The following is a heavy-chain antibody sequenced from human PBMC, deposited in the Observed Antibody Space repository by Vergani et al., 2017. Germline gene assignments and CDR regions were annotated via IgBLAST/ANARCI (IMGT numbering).Heavy chain of an antibody. Sequence: EVQLVESGGGLVHPGGSLRLSCAASGFTFSSYSMNWVRQAPGKGLEWVSGISWNSNSIGYADSVKGRFTISRDNAKNSLYLQMNSLRAEDTALYYCAKDLGTSSGGGWFDPWGQGTLVTVSS. J-gene: IGHJ5*02. CDR3: AKDLGTSSGGGWFDP. CDR1: GFTFSSYS. V-gene: IGHV3-9*01. CDR2: ISWNSNSI. D-gene: IGHD6-6*01.